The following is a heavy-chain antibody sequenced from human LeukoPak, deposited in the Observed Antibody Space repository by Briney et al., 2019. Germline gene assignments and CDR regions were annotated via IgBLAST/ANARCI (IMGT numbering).Heavy chain of an antibody. CDR3: ARHGADGYNYYYYYGMDV. Sequence: SETLSLTCTVSGGSISSYYWSWIRQPPGKGLEWIGYIYYSGSTTYNPSLKSRVTISVDTSKNQFSLKLSSVTAADTAVYYCARHGADGYNYYYYYGMDVWGQGTTVTVSS. CDR2: IYYSGST. D-gene: IGHD5-24*01. CDR1: GGSISSYY. J-gene: IGHJ6*02. V-gene: IGHV4-59*08.